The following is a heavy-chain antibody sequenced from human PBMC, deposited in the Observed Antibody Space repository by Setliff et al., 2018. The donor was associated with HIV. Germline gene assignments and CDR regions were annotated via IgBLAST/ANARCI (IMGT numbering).Heavy chain of an antibody. CDR3: ARGGGSGWYSNWFDP. D-gene: IGHD6-19*01. CDR1: GYTFTGYY. V-gene: IGHV1-2*02. CDR2: INPNSGGT. Sequence: GASVKVSCTASGYTFTGYYMHWVREAPGQGLEWLGWINPNSGGTNYAQKFQGRVTMTSDTSISTAYMELSRLRSDDTAVYYCARGGGSGWYSNWFDPWGQGTLVTVSS. J-gene: IGHJ5*02.